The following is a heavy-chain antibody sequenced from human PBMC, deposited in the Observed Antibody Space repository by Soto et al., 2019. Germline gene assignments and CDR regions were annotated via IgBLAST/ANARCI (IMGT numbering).Heavy chain of an antibody. V-gene: IGHV1-18*01. D-gene: IGHD5-12*01. J-gene: IGHJ6*02. CDR2: ISAYNGNT. CDR1: GSTFTSYG. CDR3: ARDQVATIRGPYYYGMDV. Sequence: APVKVSCKASGSTFTSYGISWVRQAPGQGLEWMGWISAYNGNTNYSQKLQGRVTMTTVTSTCTAYMELRSLRSDDTAVYYCARDQVATIRGPYYYGMDVWGQGTTVTVSS.